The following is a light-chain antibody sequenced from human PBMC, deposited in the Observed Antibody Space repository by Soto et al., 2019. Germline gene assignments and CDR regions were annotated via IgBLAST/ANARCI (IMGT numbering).Light chain of an antibody. Sequence: QSVLTQPVSVSGSPGQSITVSCTGTSSDVGAYNLVSWYQQHPGKAPRLIIYEGTKRPSGISHRFSGSKSDNTASLTISGLRAEDEAHYHCCSYAGSRTFVFGGGTKVTVL. V-gene: IGLV2-23*01. CDR3: CSYAGSRTFV. J-gene: IGLJ3*02. CDR2: EGT. CDR1: SSDVGAYNL.